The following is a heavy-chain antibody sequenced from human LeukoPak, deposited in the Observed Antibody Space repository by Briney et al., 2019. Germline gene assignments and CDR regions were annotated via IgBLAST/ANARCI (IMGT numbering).Heavy chain of an antibody. J-gene: IGHJ4*02. CDR1: GGSFSGYY. CDR2: INHSGST. V-gene: IGHV4-34*01. CDR3: AGGRKDPYSYGRTYFDY. Sequence: SETLSLTCAVYGGSFSGYYWSWIRQPPGKGLEWIGEINHSGSTNYNPSLKSRVTISVDTSKNQFSLKLSSVTAADTAVYYCAGGRKDPYSYGRTYFDYWGQGTLVTVSS. D-gene: IGHD5-18*01.